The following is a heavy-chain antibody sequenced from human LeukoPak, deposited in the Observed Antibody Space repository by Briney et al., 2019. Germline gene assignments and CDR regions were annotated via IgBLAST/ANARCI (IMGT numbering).Heavy chain of an antibody. CDR3: ARSYYYGSGSYGPPNWFDP. D-gene: IGHD3-10*01. CDR2: IYHSGST. J-gene: IGHJ5*02. CDR1: GGSISRGGYS. Sequence: SETLSLTCAVSGGSISRGGYSWSWIRQPPGKGPERIGYIYHSGSTYYNPSLKSRVTMSVDGSKNQYSLNLSSVTAADTAVYYCARSYYYGSGSYGPPNWFDPWGQGTLVTVSS. V-gene: IGHV4-30-2*01.